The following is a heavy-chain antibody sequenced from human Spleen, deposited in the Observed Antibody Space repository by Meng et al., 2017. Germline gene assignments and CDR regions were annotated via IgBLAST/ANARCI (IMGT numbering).Heavy chain of an antibody. CDR3: VRTPSYGSGSYCDY. D-gene: IGHD3-10*01. V-gene: IGHV4-30-4*01. Sequence: QLQLQESGPGLVKPSQTLSLTCTVSGGSISSGDNYWSWIRQPPGKGLEWIGYTYYSGNTYYNPSLKSRVAMSVDTSKNQFYLRLSSVTAADTAVYYCVRTPSYGSGSYCDYWGQGTLVTVSS. CDR2: TYYSGNT. J-gene: IGHJ4*02. CDR1: GGSISSGDNY.